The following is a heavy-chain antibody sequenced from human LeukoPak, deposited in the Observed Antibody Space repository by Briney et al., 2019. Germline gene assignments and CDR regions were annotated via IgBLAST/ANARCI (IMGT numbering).Heavy chain of an antibody. V-gene: IGHV1-2*06. CDR3: ARALDSSGYYVVY. Sequence: ASVTVSCKASGYAFTSYGISWVRQAPGQGLEWMGRINPNSGDTNYAPKFQGEVTMTRDTSISTAFMEVSRLRSDDTAVYYCARALDSSGYYVVYWGQGTLVTVSS. D-gene: IGHD3-22*01. CDR1: GYAFTSYG. CDR2: INPNSGDT. J-gene: IGHJ4*02.